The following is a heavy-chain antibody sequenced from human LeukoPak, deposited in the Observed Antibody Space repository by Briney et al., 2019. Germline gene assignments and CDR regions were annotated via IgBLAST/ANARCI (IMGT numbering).Heavy chain of an antibody. CDR2: MYSGGST. V-gene: IGHV3-66*01. D-gene: IGHD4-11*01. Sequence: TGGSLRLSCAASGFTFNTYAMSWVRQAPGKGLEWVSVMYSGGSTYYADSVKGRVAIPRDNSQNTVFLQMNSVRVEDTAVYYCARSYSNHLFGMDVWGQGTAVTVSS. CDR1: GFTFNTYA. CDR3: ARSYSNHLFGMDV. J-gene: IGHJ6*02.